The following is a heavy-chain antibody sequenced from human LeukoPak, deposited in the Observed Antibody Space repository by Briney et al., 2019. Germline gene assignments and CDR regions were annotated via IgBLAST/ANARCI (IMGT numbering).Heavy chain of an antibody. CDR1: GFIFRSHW. V-gene: IGHV3-7*04. CDR2: IKEDGSEK. CDR3: VRAAPDTRYRHFDF. Sequence: GGSLRLSCVASGFIFRSHWMKWVRQAPGKGLEWVADIKEDGSEKYYEDSVKGRFIISRDNAVNSLSLQMSSLRVEDTAVYYCVRAAPDTRYRHFDFWGRGTLVSVSS. J-gene: IGHJ2*01. D-gene: IGHD2-2*02.